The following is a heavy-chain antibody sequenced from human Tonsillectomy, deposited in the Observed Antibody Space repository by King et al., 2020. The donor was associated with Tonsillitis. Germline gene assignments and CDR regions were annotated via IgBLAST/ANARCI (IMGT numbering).Heavy chain of an antibody. CDR3: ATGRVGAFDI. D-gene: IGHD1-26*01. J-gene: IGHJ3*02. CDR2: ITSSSSYI. Sequence: VQLVESGGGLVKPGGSLRLSCAASGFTFSTYSMNWVRQAPGKGLEWVSSITSSSSYIYYADSVKGRFTISRDNAKYSLYLQMNSLRAEDTAVYYCATGRVGAFDIWGQGTMVTVSS. CDR1: GFTFSTYS. V-gene: IGHV3-21*01.